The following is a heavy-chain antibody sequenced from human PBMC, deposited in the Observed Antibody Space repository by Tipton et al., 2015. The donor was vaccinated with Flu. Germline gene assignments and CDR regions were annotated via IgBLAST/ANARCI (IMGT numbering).Heavy chain of an antibody. CDR1: GGSISSYY. D-gene: IGHD3-22*01. CDR2: IYYSGCT. J-gene: IGHJ4*02. V-gene: IGHV4-59*01. Sequence: TLSLTCTVSGGSISSYYWSWIRQPPGKGLEWIGYIYYSGCTNYNPSLKSRVTISVDTSKNQFSLKLSSVTAADTAAYYCARAPPEYYDSSGYPHFDYWGQGTLVTVSS. CDR3: ARAPPEYYDSSGYPHFDY.